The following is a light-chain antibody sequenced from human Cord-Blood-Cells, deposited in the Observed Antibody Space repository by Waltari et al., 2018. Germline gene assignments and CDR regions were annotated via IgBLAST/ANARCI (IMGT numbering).Light chain of an antibody. Sequence: IVFTKSPGTLSLSPGERATLSCRASQSVSSSYLAWYQQKPGQSPRLLIYGASSRATGIPDRFSGSGSGTDFTLTISRLEPEDFAVYYCQQYGSSPWTFGQGTKVEIK. J-gene: IGKJ1*01. V-gene: IGKV3-20*01. CDR1: QSVSSSY. CDR3: QQYGSSPWT. CDR2: GAS.